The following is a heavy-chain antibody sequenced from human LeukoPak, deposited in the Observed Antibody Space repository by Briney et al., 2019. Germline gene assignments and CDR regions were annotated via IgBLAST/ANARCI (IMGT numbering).Heavy chain of an antibody. D-gene: IGHD3-3*01. CDR3: ARARYVILRPSYYFDY. J-gene: IGHJ4*02. Sequence: ASVKVSCKASGYTFTSYYMHWVRQAPGQGLEWMGIINPSGGSTSYAQKFQGRVTMTRDTSTSTVYMELSSLRSEDTAVYYCARARYVILRPSYYFDYWGQGTPVTVSS. CDR1: GYTFTSYY. CDR2: INPSGGST. V-gene: IGHV1-46*01.